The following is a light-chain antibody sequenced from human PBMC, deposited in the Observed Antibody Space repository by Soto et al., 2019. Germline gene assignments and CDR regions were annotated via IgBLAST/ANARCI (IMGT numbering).Light chain of an antibody. Sequence: EIVLTQSPGTLSLSPGERATLSCRASQSVSSSYLAWYQQKPGQAPRLLIYGASSRATGIPDRFSGSGSGTDFTLTISRLEPEDFAVYYCQHFGNSLWTFGQGTKVEI. V-gene: IGKV3-20*01. J-gene: IGKJ1*01. CDR1: QSVSSSY. CDR3: QHFGNSLWT. CDR2: GAS.